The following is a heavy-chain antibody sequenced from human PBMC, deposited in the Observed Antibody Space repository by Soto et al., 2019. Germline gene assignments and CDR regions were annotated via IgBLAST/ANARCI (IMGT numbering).Heavy chain of an antibody. CDR3: ARARPEAVTIFGVVPFYYLDY. V-gene: IGHV4-4*02. CDR2: IHHGGNI. D-gene: IGHD3-3*01. CDR1: GDSIISTNW. J-gene: IGHJ4*02. Sequence: TLSLTCAVSGDSIISTNWWHWVRQSPDKGLEWIGEIHHGGNINYNPSLKSRVTISMDKSKNQFSLKLNSVTAADTAVYYCARARPEAVTIFGVVPFYYLDYWGQGTLVTVSS.